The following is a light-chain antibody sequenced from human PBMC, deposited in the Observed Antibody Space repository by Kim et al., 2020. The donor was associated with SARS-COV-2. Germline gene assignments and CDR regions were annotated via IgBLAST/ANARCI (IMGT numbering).Light chain of an antibody. CDR3: HSRDSSGSHMGL. V-gene: IGLV3-19*01. J-gene: IGLJ3*02. CDR1: TLPTSF. CDR2: AEN. Sequence: SSELTQDPAVSVALGQTVRLACHGDTLPTSFATRYQQKPGQAPTLVMYAENSRPSGIPDRFSGSNSGNTAFLTIIGAQAEDEADYYCHSRDSSGSHMGLFGGGTKVTVL.